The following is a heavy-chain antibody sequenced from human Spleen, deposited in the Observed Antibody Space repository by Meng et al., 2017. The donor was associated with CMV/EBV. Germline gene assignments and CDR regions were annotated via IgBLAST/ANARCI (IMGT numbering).Heavy chain of an antibody. Sequence: CQASGHTFSGYHMHWVRQAPGQGLEWMGWISPHGGGTKYSQRFQGRVTMTTYTSISTAYMDLTRLRSDDTAIYYCARPYYGSGSFEHWGQGTLVTVSS. J-gene: IGHJ4*02. V-gene: IGHV1-2*02. CDR1: GHTFSGYH. CDR2: ISPHGGGT. D-gene: IGHD3-10*01. CDR3: ARPYYGSGSFEH.